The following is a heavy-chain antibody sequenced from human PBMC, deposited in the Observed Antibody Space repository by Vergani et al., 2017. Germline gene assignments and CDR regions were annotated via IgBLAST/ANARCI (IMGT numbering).Heavy chain of an antibody. CDR3: ARRYGSGSYSPSAFDY. CDR2: INPSGGST. D-gene: IGHD3-10*01. J-gene: IGHJ4*02. V-gene: IGHV1-46*01. Sequence: QVQLVQSGAEVKKPGASVKVSCKASGYTFTSYYMHWVRQAPGQGLEWMGIINPSGGSTSYAQKFQGRVTMTRDTSTSTVYMELSSLRSGDTAVYYCARRYGSGSYSPSAFDYWGQGTLVTVSS. CDR1: GYTFTSYY.